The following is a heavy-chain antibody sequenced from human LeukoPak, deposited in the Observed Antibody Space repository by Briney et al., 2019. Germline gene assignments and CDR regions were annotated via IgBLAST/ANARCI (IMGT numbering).Heavy chain of an antibody. J-gene: IGHJ6*02. V-gene: IGHV3-64*01. CDR3: ARGFPAYYDILTAAFVVDYYYGMDV. D-gene: IGHD3-9*01. Sequence: PGRSLSLSCAASGFTFSSYAMHWVRQAPGKGLEYVSSISSNGGSTYYANSVKGRFTISRDNSKNTLYLQMGSLRAEDMAVYYCARGFPAYYDILTAAFVVDYYYGMDVWGQGTTVTVSS. CDR2: ISSNGGST. CDR1: GFTFSSYA.